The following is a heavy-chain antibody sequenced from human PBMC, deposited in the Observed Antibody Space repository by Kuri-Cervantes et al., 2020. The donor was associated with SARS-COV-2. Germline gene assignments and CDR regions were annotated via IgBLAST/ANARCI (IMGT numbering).Heavy chain of an antibody. J-gene: IGHJ4*02. V-gene: IGHV3-7*03. CDR1: RFPFSSYW. CDR2: IKEDGSER. CDR3: ARFVIGRAISTAGPGFFDY. Sequence: GESLKISCAASRFPFSSYWMSWVRQAPGKGLEWVANIKEDGSERYYVDSVMGRFTISRDNAKNSLYLQMNNLRAEDTAVYYCARFVIGRAISTAGPGFFDYWGQGTLVTVSS. D-gene: IGHD6-13*01.